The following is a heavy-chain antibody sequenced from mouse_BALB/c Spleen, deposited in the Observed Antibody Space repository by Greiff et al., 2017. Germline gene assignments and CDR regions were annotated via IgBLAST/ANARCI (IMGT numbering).Heavy chain of an antibody. CDR3: ARDPSLDY. V-gene: IGHV5-4*02. Sequence: EVMLVESGGGLVKPGGSLKLSCAASGFTFSDYYMYWVRQTPEKRLEWVATISDGGSYTYYPDSVKGRFTISRDNAKNNLYLQMSSLKSEDTAMYYCARDPSLDYWGQGTTLTVSS. J-gene: IGHJ2*01. CDR1: GFTFSDYY. CDR2: ISDGGSYT.